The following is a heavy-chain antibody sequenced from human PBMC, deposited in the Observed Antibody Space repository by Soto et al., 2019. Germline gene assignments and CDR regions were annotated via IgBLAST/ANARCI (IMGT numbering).Heavy chain of an antibody. Sequence: QVQLVQSGAEVSKPGSSVKVSCKISGGTFTNYVISWLRQAPGQGLEWMGGLIPIFGAANLAQKFQGRVTLTADASTSTVTMELSSLTSEDTAVSYCARGRSSPNFDHWGHGTLVTVSS. CDR3: ARGRSSPNFDH. J-gene: IGHJ5*02. V-gene: IGHV1-69*01. D-gene: IGHD6-6*01. CDR2: LIPIFGAA. CDR1: GGTFTNYV.